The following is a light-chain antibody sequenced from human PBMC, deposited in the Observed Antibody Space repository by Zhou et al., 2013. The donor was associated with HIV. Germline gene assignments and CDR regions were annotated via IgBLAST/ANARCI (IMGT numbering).Light chain of an antibody. J-gene: IGKJ5*01. CDR1: QSVTSNF. V-gene: IGKV3-20*01. CDR2: GAS. CDR3: QQYGSSQIT. Sequence: EFVLTQSPGTLSLSPGERATLSCRTSQSVTSNFLAWYQQKPGQAPRLLIYGASTRATGIPARFSGSGSGTDFTLTISSMQSEDFAVYYCQQYGSSQITFGQGTRLE.